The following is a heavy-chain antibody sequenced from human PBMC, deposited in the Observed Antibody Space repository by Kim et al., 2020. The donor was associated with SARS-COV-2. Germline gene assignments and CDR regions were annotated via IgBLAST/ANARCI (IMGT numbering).Heavy chain of an antibody. Sequence: SQKFQGRVTITRDTSARTAYMELSSLRSEDTAVYYCASGNSSGYGVGMDVWGQGTTVTVSS. V-gene: IGHV1-3*01. J-gene: IGHJ6*02. D-gene: IGHD3-22*01. CDR3: ASGNSSGYGVGMDV.